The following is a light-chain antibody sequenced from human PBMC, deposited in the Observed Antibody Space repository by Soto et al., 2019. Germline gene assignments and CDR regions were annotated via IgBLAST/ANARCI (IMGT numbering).Light chain of an antibody. CDR1: QSISSY. CDR3: QQRSKWPKT. V-gene: IGKV3-11*01. J-gene: IGKJ4*02. CDR2: DAS. Sequence: TQSPSTLSFSPWARATLSYLASQSISSYLAWYQQKPGQAPRLLIYDASTRDTGIPARFSGSGSGTDFTLTFSCLEPEDFAVYYCQQRSKWPKTFGAGTKVDIK.